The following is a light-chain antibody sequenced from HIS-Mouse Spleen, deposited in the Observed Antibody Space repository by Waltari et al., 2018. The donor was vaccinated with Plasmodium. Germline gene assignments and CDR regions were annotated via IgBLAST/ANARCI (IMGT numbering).Light chain of an antibody. CDR1: ALTKQY. CDR3: QSADSSGTYVV. Sequence: SYELTQPPSVPVSPGPTARITCSGYALTKQYAYWYQQKPGQAPVLVIYKDSERPSGIPERFSGSSSGTTVTLTISGVQAEDEADYYCQSADSSGTYVVFGGGTKLTVL. V-gene: IGLV3-25*03. CDR2: KDS. J-gene: IGLJ2*01.